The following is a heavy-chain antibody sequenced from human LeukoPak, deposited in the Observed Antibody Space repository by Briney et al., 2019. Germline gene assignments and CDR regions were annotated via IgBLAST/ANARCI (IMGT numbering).Heavy chain of an antibody. CDR1: GFTFSSYA. J-gene: IGHJ4*02. CDR2: IYSGGST. Sequence: GGSLRLSCAASGFTFSSYAMSWVRQAPGKGLEWVSVIYSGGSTYYADSVKGRFTISRDNSKNTLYLQMNSLRAEDTAVYYCARDYYWGQGTLVTVSS. V-gene: IGHV3-53*01. CDR3: ARDYY.